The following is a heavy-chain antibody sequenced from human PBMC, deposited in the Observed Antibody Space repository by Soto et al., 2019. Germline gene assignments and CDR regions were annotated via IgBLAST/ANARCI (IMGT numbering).Heavy chain of an antibody. CDR2: ISLYSDGT. V-gene: IGHV1-18*01. Sequence: QVQLVQSGGEVKRPGASVKVSCKTSGYTFSNYGITWVRQAPGQPLEWLGWISLYSDGTNYAQKFQGRVSMTTDTSTAPGFIGLRSLRSDDTAVYYCARVVPGAEAWFGPWGQGTLVTVSS. J-gene: IGHJ5*02. CDR3: ARVVPGAEAWFGP. D-gene: IGHD2-2*01. CDR1: GYTFSNYG.